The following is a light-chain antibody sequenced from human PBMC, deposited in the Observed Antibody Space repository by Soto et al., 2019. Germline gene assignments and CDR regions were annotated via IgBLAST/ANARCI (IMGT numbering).Light chain of an antibody. CDR1: QSISSY. J-gene: IGKJ4*01. CDR2: TAS. Sequence: DIQMTQSPSSLSASVGDSVTITCRASQSISSYLNWYQQKPGKAPKLLIYTASTSQSGVPSRFSGRGSGTEFTLTISSLQPDDFATYYCQQYNFYPLTFGGGTKVDIK. V-gene: IGKV1-5*03. CDR3: QQYNFYPLT.